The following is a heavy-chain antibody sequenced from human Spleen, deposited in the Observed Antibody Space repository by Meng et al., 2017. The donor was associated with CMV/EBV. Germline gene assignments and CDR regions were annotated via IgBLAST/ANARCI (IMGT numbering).Heavy chain of an antibody. D-gene: IGHD6-13*01. Sequence: GESLKISCAASGFTFSSYSMNWVRQAPGKGLEWVSSISSSSSYIYYADSVKGRFTISRDNAKNSLYLQMNSLRAEDTAVYYCARDSEYSSSWYPNYYYYYGMDVWGQGTTVTVSS. V-gene: IGHV3-21*01. J-gene: IGHJ6*02. CDR3: ARDSEYSSSWYPNYYYYYGMDV. CDR1: GFTFSSYS. CDR2: ISSSSSYI.